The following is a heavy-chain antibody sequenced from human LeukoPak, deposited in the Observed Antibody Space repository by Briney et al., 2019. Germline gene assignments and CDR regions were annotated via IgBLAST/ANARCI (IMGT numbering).Heavy chain of an antibody. Sequence: ASVKVSCKASGYTFTSYDINWVRQATGQGLEWMGWMNPQSGDTDYAQKFQGRVTMTRDTSFSTAYMELSRLRSDDTAVYYCARDSHDWNYSGFDPWGQGTLVTVSS. CDR2: MNPQSGDT. V-gene: IGHV1-8*01. CDR1: GYTFTSYD. D-gene: IGHD1-7*01. CDR3: ARDSHDWNYSGFDP. J-gene: IGHJ5*02.